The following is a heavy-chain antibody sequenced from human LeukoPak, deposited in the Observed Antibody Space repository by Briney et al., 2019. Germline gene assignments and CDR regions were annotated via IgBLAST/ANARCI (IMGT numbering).Heavy chain of an antibody. D-gene: IGHD2-15*01. Sequence: GGSLRLSCAASGFTFSNAWMSWVRQAPGKGLEWVGRIKSKTDGGTTDYAAPVKGRFTISRDDSKNTLYLQMNSLKTEDTAVYYCTTDQGRGYCSGGNCYSLWWFDPWGQGTLVTVSS. CDR2: IKSKTDGGTT. CDR3: TTDQGRGYCSGGNCYSLWWFDP. J-gene: IGHJ5*02. CDR1: GFTFSNAW. V-gene: IGHV3-15*01.